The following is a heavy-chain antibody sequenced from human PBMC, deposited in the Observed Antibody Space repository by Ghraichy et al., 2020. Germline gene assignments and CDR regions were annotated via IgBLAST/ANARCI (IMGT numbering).Heavy chain of an antibody. CDR3: ARDHDVPYYYGSGSYLSKNYYYYGMDV. Sequence: SETLSLTCTVSGGSISSGGYYWSWIRQHPGKGLEWIGYIYYSGSTYYNPSLKSRVTISVDTSKNQFSLKLSSVTAADTAVYYCARDHDVPYYYGSGSYLSKNYYYYGMDVWGQGTTVTASS. CDR2: IYYSGST. CDR1: GGSISSGGYY. V-gene: IGHV4-31*03. D-gene: IGHD3-10*01. J-gene: IGHJ6*02.